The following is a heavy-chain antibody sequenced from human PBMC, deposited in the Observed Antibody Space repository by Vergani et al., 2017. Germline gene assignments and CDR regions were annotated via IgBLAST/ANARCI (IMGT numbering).Heavy chain of an antibody. CDR1: GFTFSRHW. CDR2: VNPEGPNP. Sequence: EVQLVESGGGLVQPGWSLRLSCAASGFTFSRHWMHWVRQAPGKGLVWVSRVNPEGPNPPYADSVKGRFTITRDNATNMMYLQLNSLRDEDTAVYYCAREGGIDAEGIELDYWGQGTLVTVSS. V-gene: IGHV3-74*01. J-gene: IGHJ4*02. D-gene: IGHD1-14*01. CDR3: AREGGIDAEGIELDY.